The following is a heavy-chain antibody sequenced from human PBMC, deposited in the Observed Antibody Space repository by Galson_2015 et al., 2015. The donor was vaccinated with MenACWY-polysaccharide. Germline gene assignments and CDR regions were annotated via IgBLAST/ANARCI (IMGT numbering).Heavy chain of an antibody. J-gene: IGHJ4*02. CDR3: ARGYSAYD. D-gene: IGHD5-12*01. CDR1: GFTFSTYW. V-gene: IGHV3-74*01. Sequence: SLRLSCAASGFTFSTYWMHWVHQAPGKGLVWVSRIKSDGSSTNYADSVKGRFTISRDNAKNTLYLQMNSLRAEDTALYYCARGYSAYDWGQGTLVTVSA. CDR2: IKSDGSST.